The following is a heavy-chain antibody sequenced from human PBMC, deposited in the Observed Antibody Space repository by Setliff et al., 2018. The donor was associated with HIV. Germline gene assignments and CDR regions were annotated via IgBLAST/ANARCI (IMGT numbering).Heavy chain of an antibody. D-gene: IGHD4-17*01. Sequence: SETLSLTCTVSDSGTYYWSWIRQPAGKGLEWIGRVSSRGATNYNPSLKSRVTMSVDTSKNQFSLKLTSVTASDTAVYYCARAAAGNTGPFDLWGQGSPVTVSS. V-gene: IGHV4-4*07. CDR1: DSGTYY. CDR3: ARAAAGNTGPFDL. J-gene: IGHJ4*02. CDR2: VSSRGAT.